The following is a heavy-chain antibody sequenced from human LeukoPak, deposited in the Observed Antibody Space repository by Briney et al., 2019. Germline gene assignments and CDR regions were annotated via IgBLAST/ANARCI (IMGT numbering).Heavy chain of an antibody. CDR1: GFTGSHNY. V-gene: IGHV3-53*01. J-gene: IGHJ5*02. D-gene: IGHD4-17*01. CDR2: THSSGGT. CDR3: IVFGDSNH. Sequence: HPGGSLRLSCAAPGFTGSHNYMSWVRQAPGKGLEWVSATHSSGGTYYADSVKGRFTISRDTSKNTLYLQINSLSVEDTAVYYCIVFGDSNHWGQGTLVTVSS.